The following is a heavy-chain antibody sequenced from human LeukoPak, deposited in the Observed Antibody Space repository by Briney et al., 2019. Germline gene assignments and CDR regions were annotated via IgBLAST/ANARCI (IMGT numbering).Heavy chain of an antibody. CDR3: TRSTKVVSRTFDY. J-gene: IGHJ4*02. CDR1: GGTFSSYA. D-gene: IGHD4-23*01. V-gene: IGHV1-69*13. Sequence: ASVKVSCKASGGTFSSYAISWVRQAPGHGLELVGAITPIFGTPNYVEKFQGRVTISADESTSTAYMELRSLTSEDTAGYYCTRSTKVVSRTFDYWGQGTLVTVSS. CDR2: ITPIFGTP.